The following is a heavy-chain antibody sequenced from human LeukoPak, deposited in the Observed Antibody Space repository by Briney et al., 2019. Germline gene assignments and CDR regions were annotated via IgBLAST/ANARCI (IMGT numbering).Heavy chain of an antibody. CDR2: ISYDGSNK. V-gene: IGHV3-30-3*01. CDR1: GFTFSSYA. J-gene: IGHJ2*01. CDR3: ARGIDWYFDL. Sequence: GGSLRLSCAASGFTFSSYAMHWVRQAPGKGLEWVAVISYDGSNKYYADSVKGRFTISRDNSKNTLYLQMNSLRAEDTAVYYCARGIDWYFDLWGRGTLVTVSS.